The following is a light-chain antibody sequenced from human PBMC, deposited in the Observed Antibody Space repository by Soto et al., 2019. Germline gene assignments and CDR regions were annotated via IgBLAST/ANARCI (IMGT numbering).Light chain of an antibody. CDR3: QVANSFPPP. J-gene: IGKJ1*01. CDR2: SAS. V-gene: IGKV1-12*01. CDR1: QGINNW. Sequence: DGRGTHSPSSVSASVGDRVTITCRASQGINNWLAWYQQKPGKAPKALIYSASSLQSGVPSRFSGSGSGTDFTLTISSLQPEDFAPYYCQVANSFPPPFCQGTKVAIK.